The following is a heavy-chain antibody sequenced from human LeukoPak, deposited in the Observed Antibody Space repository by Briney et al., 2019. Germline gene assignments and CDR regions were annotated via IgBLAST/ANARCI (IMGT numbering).Heavy chain of an antibody. V-gene: IGHV4-39*07. CDR3: ARAVEDFYYYMDV. D-gene: IGHD6-19*01. CDR1: GGSISTSTYY. J-gene: IGHJ6*03. Sequence: SETLSLTCTVSGGSISTSTYYWAWIRQPPGKGLEWIGSIYYTGTTYYSPSLKSRVTILLDTSKKQFSLKLRSVTAADTAVYYCARAVEDFYYYMDVWGKGTTVTVSS. CDR2: IYYTGTT.